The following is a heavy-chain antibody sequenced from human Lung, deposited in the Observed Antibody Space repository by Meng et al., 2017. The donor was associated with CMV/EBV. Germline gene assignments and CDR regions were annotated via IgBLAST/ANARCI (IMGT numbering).Heavy chain of an antibody. Sequence: GGSXTLXXAVSGINFNTYWMHWVRQVPGKGLVWLSRIYSDGISTRYADSVKGRFTISRDNTKNTLYLQMNGLRAEDTAVYYCAREPGRGAFDIWGQGTMVTVSS. V-gene: IGHV3-74*01. J-gene: IGHJ3*02. CDR3: AREPGRGAFDI. D-gene: IGHD3-10*01. CDR1: GINFNTYW. CDR2: IYSDGIST.